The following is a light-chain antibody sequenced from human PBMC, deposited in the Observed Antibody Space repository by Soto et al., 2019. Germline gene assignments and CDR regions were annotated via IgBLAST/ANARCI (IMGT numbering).Light chain of an antibody. CDR3: QQYGSSLFT. V-gene: IGKV3-20*01. J-gene: IGKJ3*01. CDR2: GAS. Sequence: EIVLTQSPGTLSLSPGERATLSCRASQSVSSSYLAWYQQKPGQAPRLLIYGASSRATGIPDRFSGSGSGTDVTRTISRLEPEDFAAYYCQQYGSSLFTFGPGTKVDIK. CDR1: QSVSSSY.